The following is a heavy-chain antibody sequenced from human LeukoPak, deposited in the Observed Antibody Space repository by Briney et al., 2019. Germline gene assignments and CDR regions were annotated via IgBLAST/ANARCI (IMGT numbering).Heavy chain of an antibody. V-gene: IGHV3-74*01. CDR3: ARDRGPRTGFMVREAYDY. CDR2: INTDGSIT. CDR1: GFTFSDYW. Sequence: GGSLRLSCAASGFTFSDYWIHWVRQAPGKGLVWVSRINTDGSITNYADSVKGRFSISRDNAKNTLYLQMSSLRAEDTVVYYCARDRGPRTGFMVREAYDYWGQGTLVTVSS. J-gene: IGHJ4*02. D-gene: IGHD3-10*01.